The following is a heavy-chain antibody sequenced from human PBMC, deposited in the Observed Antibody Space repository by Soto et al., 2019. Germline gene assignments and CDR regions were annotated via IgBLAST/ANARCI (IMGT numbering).Heavy chain of an antibody. V-gene: IGHV1-2*06. CDR1: GYIFTDYY. D-gene: IGHD2-15*01. CDR2: INPDNGGT. CDR3: ARDRCTGDSCYSRVWLDS. J-gene: IGHJ5*01. Sequence: ASVKVSCKASGYIFTDYYMHWVRQAPGQGPEWMGHINPDNGGTTYAQNFQGRVTMTRDTSLSTAYMTLSRLGSDDTAVYYCARDRCTGDSCYSRVWLDSCGQGTQVTVSS.